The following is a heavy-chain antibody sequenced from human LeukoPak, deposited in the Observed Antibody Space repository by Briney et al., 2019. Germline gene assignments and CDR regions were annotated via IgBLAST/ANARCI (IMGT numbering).Heavy chain of an antibody. D-gene: IGHD2-15*01. CDR2: IWYDGSNK. J-gene: IGHJ4*02. CDR3: ARDGGVVVAAALDY. V-gene: IGHV3-33*01. CDR1: GFTFSSYG. Sequence: HPGRSLRLSCAASGFTFSSYGMHWVRQAPGKGLEWVAVIWYDGSNKYCADSVKGRFTISRDNSKNTLYLQMNSLRAEDTAVYYCARDGGVVVAAALDYWGQGTLVTVSS.